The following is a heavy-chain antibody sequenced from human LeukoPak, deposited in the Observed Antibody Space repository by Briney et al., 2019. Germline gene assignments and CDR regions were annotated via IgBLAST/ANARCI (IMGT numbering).Heavy chain of an antibody. Sequence: PSETLSLTCAVYGGSFRGYYWSWIRQTPGKGLEWIAEINLSGTINWNPSLKRRVTISLDTSKNQFSLKLSSVTAADTAVYYCARRMENYDIMNMDAFDIWGHGTRVSVSS. D-gene: IGHD3-9*01. CDR3: ARRMENYDIMNMDAFDI. J-gene: IGHJ3*02. CDR2: INLSGTI. V-gene: IGHV4-34*01. CDR1: GGSFRGYY.